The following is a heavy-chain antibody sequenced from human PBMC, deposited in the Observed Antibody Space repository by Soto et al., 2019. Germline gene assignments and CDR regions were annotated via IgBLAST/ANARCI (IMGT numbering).Heavy chain of an antibody. Sequence: GGSLRLSCAASGFTFSTYSMTWVRQAPGKGLEWLSYISGGSTTIYYADSVKGRFTISRDNAKNSLYLEMNSLSAEDTAVYYCARDEDNGSASLYWGKGTLVTVSS. CDR1: GFTFSTYS. CDR3: ARDEDNGSASLY. V-gene: IGHV3-48*01. D-gene: IGHD3-10*01. J-gene: IGHJ4*02. CDR2: ISGGSTTI.